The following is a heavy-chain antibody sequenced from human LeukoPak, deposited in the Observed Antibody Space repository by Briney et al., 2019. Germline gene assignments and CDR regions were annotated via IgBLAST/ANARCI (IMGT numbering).Heavy chain of an antibody. Sequence: ASVTLSCKASGYTFTSYYIHWVRQAPGQGLEWMGIINPSGGSTSYAQKFQGRVTMTRDTSTTTVYMEVSSLRSEDTAVYYCARGDVWWELVYWGQGTQGTVSS. CDR1: GYTFTSYY. CDR2: INPSGGST. V-gene: IGHV1-46*01. D-gene: IGHD1-26*01. J-gene: IGHJ4*02. CDR3: ARGDVWWELVY.